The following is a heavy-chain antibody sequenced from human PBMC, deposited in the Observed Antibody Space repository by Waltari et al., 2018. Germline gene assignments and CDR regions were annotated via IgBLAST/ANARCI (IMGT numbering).Heavy chain of an antibody. V-gene: IGHV3-74*01. CDR2: ISSDGSST. CDR3: ARDGYSYGLGTFDI. CDR1: GFTFSYYW. J-gene: IGHJ3*02. D-gene: IGHD5-18*01. Sequence: EVQLVESGGGLVQPGGSLRLSCAASGFTFSYYWMYWVRQAPGKGLVWVSRISSDGSSTSYADSVKGRFTISRDNAKNTLYLQMNSLRAEDTAVYYCARDGYSYGLGTFDIWGQGTMVTVSS.